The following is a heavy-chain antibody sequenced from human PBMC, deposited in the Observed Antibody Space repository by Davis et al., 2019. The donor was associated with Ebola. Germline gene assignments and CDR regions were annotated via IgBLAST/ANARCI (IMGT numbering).Heavy chain of an antibody. V-gene: IGHV3-11*06. CDR1: GFTFSDYY. CDR3: TTAPTHDY. Sequence: GESLKISCAASGFTFSDYYMSWIRQAPGKGLEWVSYISSSSSYTNYADSVKGRFTISRDNAKNSLYLQMNSLRAEDTAVYYCTTAPTHDYWGQGTLVTVSS. CDR2: ISSSSSYT. J-gene: IGHJ4*02.